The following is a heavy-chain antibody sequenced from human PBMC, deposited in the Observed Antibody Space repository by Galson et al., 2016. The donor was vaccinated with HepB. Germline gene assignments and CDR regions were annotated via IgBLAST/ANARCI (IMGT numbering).Heavy chain of an antibody. CDR2: IYPGDSQT. D-gene: IGHD6-13*01. J-gene: IGHJ4*02. CDR1: GYTFPSYW. V-gene: IGHV5-51*01. CDR3: ARSAIAGKFDS. Sequence: QSGAEVKKPGESLKISCKGSGYTFPSYWIAWVRQMSGKGLEWMGIIYPGDSQTRYNPTLEGQVTISVDKSVSTAYLQWSSLKASDTAIYYCARSAIAGKFDSWGQGTLVTVSS.